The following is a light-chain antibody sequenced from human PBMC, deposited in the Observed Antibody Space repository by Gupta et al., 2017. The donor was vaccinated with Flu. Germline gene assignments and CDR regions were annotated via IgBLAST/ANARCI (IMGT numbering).Light chain of an antibody. CDR3: QQSYGTRWT. Sequence: PSSLSASVGERVTITCRASHNIAVYLNWYQQKPGRAPQLLMYTAASLQSGVPSRFSGSGSGTDFTLTINSLQPEDFATYYCQQSYGTRWTFGQGTXVEI. J-gene: IGKJ1*01. CDR2: TAA. V-gene: IGKV1-39*01. CDR1: HNIAVY.